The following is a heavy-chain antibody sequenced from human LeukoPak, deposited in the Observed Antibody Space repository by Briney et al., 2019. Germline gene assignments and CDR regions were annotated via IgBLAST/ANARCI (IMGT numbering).Heavy chain of an antibody. CDR3: ARSAATIIGGFDY. CDR2: IIPILGIA. Sequence: GASVKVSCKASGGTFSSYAISWVRQAPGQGLEWMGRIIPILGIANYAQKFQGRVTITADKSTSTAYMELSSLRSEDPAVYYCARSAATIIGGFDYWGQGTLVTVSS. V-gene: IGHV1-69*04. J-gene: IGHJ4*01. CDR1: GGTFSSYA. D-gene: IGHD5-24*01.